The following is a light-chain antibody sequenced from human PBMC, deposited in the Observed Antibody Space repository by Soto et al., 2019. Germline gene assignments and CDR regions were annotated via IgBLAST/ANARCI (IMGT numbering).Light chain of an antibody. CDR1: SSDIGGYNF. CDR3: SSFTTSSTLV. J-gene: IGLJ3*02. Sequence: QSALTQPASVSGCPGQSITISCTGTSSDIGGYNFVSWYQQHPGKAPKLLIYDVTNRPPGLSDRFSGSKFGNTASLTISGLQAEDEANYYCSSFTTSSTLVFGGGTKLTVL. CDR2: DVT. V-gene: IGLV2-14*03.